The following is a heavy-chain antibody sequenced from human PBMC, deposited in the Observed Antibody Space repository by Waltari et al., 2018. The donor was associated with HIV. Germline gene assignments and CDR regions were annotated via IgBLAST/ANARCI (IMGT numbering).Heavy chain of an antibody. J-gene: IGHJ4*02. V-gene: IGHV5-51*01. CDR2: IYPGNSDT. CDR1: GYRFTSYW. CDR3: ARTRTVTGYFDY. D-gene: IGHD4-17*01. Sequence: EVQLVQSGAEVNKPGESLTISCKGSGYRFTSYWLGWVRQRPGKGLEWMGIIYPGNSDTRYSPSCQGQVTISADKSISTAYLQWSSLKASDTAMYYCARTRTVTGYFDYWGQGTLVTVSS.